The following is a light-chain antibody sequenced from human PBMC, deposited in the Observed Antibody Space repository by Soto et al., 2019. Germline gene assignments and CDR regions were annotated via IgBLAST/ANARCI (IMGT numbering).Light chain of an antibody. J-gene: IGKJ1*01. V-gene: IGKV3-15*01. Sequence: EIMMTQSPATLSVSPGEGATLSCRASQSVSSKLAWYQQKPGQAPRLLIYGASTRATGIPARFSGSGSGTEFTLTISSLQPDDFATYYCQQYNSYWTFGQGTKVDI. CDR3: QQYNSYWT. CDR1: QSVSSK. CDR2: GAS.